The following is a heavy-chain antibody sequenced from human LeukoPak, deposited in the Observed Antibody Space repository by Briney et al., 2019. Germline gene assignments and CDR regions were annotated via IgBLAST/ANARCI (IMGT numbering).Heavy chain of an antibody. D-gene: IGHD6-19*01. V-gene: IGHV3-30*04. CDR2: ISYDGSNK. CDR3: ARDKSSVAAYFDY. CDR1: GFTFSSYA. Sequence: PGGSLRLSCAAPGFTFSSYAMHWVRQAPGKGLEWVAVISYDGSNKYYADSVKGRFTISRDNSKNTLYLQMNSLRAEDTAVYYCARDKSSVAAYFDYWGQGTLVTVSS. J-gene: IGHJ4*02.